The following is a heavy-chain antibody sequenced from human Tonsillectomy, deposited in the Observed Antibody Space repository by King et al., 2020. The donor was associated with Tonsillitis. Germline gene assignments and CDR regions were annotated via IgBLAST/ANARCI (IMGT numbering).Heavy chain of an antibody. D-gene: IGHD3-10*01. V-gene: IGHV3-9*01. CDR3: VRSYYGSANWFDP. Sequence: VQLVESGGNLVQPGRSLRLSCAASGFTFDDYAMHWVRQAPGKGVEWVSGISWNSGSIGYADSVKGRFTISRDNAKNSLYLQMNSLRAEDTALYYCVRSYYGSANWFDPWGQGTLVTVSP. J-gene: IGHJ5*02. CDR1: GFTFDDYA. CDR2: ISWNSGSI.